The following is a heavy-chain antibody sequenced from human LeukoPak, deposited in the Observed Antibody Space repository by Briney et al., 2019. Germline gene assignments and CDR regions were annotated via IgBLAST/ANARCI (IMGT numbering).Heavy chain of an antibody. J-gene: IGHJ4*02. CDR3: TTFHYHDTGGPLRSTSRHDY. D-gene: IGHD3-22*01. CDR2: IVPKTNGGAS. Sequence: PGGSLRLSCAASGFTFTNAYMTWVRQAPGKGRGWFGRIVPKTNGGASDYAAPVKGRFTISRDDSEYTLYLQMNNLKSEDSAVYYCTTFHYHDTGGPLRSTSRHDYWGQGTLVTVSS. CDR1: GFTFTNAY. V-gene: IGHV3-15*04.